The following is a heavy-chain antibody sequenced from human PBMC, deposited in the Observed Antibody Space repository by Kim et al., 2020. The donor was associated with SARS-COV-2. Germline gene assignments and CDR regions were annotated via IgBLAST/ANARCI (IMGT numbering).Heavy chain of an antibody. V-gene: IGHV1-69*01. CDR3: ARAEGCSGGSCYPDY. D-gene: IGHD2-15*01. J-gene: IGHJ4*02. Sequence: QQFQGRVTSTADESTSKAYMELSSLRAEDTAVYYCARAEGCSGGSCYPDYWGQGTLVTVSS.